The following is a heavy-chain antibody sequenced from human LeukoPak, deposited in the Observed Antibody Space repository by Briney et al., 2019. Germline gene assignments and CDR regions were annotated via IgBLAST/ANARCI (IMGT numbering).Heavy chain of an antibody. CDR1: GFSLRDHA. D-gene: IGHD6-13*01. V-gene: IGHV3-49*03. CDR3: TRDKGYSWFAEWFDP. J-gene: IGHJ5*02. CDR2: IRAKAHGGTT. Sequence: GGSLRLSCTASGFSLRDHAMSWFRQAPGKGPEWVGFIRAKAHGGTTEKAASLEGRFTISRDDSRNIVYLQLNSLKIEDTAIYYCTRDKGYSWFAEWFDPWGQGTLVTVSS.